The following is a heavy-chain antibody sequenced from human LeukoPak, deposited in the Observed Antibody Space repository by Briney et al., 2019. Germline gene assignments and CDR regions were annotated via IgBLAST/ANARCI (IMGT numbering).Heavy chain of an antibody. CDR2: ISWNSGSI. V-gene: IGHV3-9*01. CDR1: GFTFDDYA. J-gene: IGHJ2*01. D-gene: IGHD6-19*01. CDR3: PKDILTRIAVAGDWYFDL. Sequence: GGSLRLSCAASGFTFDDYAMHWVRQAPGKGLEWVSGISWNSGSIGYADSVKGRFTISRDNAKNSLYLQMNSLRAEDTALYYCPKDILTRIAVAGDWYFDLWGRGTLVTVSS.